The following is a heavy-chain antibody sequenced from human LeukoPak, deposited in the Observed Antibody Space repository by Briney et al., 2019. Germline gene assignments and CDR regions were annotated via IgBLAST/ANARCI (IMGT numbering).Heavy chain of an antibody. CDR3: ARDINSVAFDM. D-gene: IGHD1-1*01. V-gene: IGHV3-21*01. CDR2: ISSSSSYI. J-gene: IGHJ3*02. CDR1: GFTFSSYS. Sequence: GGSLRLSCAASGFTFSSYSMNWVRQAPGKGLEWVSSISSSSSYIYYADSVKGRFTISRDNAKNPLYLQMNSLRAEDTAVYYCARDINSVAFDMWGQGTVITVSS.